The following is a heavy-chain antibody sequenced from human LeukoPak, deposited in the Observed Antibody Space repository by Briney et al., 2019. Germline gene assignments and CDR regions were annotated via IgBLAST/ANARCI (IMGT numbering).Heavy chain of an antibody. D-gene: IGHD3-22*01. J-gene: IGHJ4*02. V-gene: IGHV3-74*01. CDR1: GFTFSSYW. CDR2: INSDGSST. CDR3: ARSGYYYDSSDLIDY. Sequence: GRSLRLSCAASGFTFSSYWMHWVRQAPGKGLVWVSRINSDGSSTSYADLVKGRFTISRDNAKNTLYLQMNSLRAEDTAVYYCARSGYYYDSSDLIDYWGQGTLVTVSS.